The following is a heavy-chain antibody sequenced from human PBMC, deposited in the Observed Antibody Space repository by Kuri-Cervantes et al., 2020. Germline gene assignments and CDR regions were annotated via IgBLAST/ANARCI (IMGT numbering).Heavy chain of an antibody. CDR2: ISYDGSNK. CDR1: GFTFSSYS. V-gene: IGHV3-30*03. J-gene: IGHJ6*02. Sequence: GGSLRLSCAASGFTFSSYSMNWVRQAPGKGLEWVAVISYDGSNKYYADSVKGRFTISRDNSKNTLYLQMNSLRAEDTAVYYCARVGFEVPAAMGDHYYYGMDVWGQGTTVTVSS. D-gene: IGHD2-2*01. CDR3: ARVGFEVPAAMGDHYYYGMDV.